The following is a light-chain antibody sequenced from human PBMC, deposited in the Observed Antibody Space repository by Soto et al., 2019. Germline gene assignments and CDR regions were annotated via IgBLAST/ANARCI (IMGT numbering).Light chain of an antibody. V-gene: IGKV3-20*01. CDR3: QQYGSSPWT. CDR2: GAS. J-gene: IGKJ1*01. CDR1: QSVSSSY. Sequence: EIVLTQSPGTLSLSPGERATLSCRASQSVSSSYLAWYQQKPGQAPRPLIYGASSRAIGIPDRFSGSGSGTAFTLTISRLEPEDFAVYYCQQYGSSPWTFGQGTKVDI.